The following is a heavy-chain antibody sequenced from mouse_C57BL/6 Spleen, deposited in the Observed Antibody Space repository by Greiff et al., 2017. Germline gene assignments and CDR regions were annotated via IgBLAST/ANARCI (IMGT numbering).Heavy chain of an antibody. J-gene: IGHJ2*01. Sequence: VQLKQSGPELVKPGASVKISCKASGYTFTDYYWNWVKQSHGKSLEWIGDIIPNNGGTSYNQKFKGKATLTVDKSSRTDYMELRRLTSADSADYYCARDGDFDYWGQGTTLTVSS. CDR1: GYTFTDYY. CDR2: IIPNNGGT. CDR3: ARDGDFDY. V-gene: IGHV1-26*01.